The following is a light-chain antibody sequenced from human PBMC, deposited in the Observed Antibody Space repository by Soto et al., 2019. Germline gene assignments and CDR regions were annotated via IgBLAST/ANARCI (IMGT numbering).Light chain of an antibody. J-gene: IGLJ2*01. CDR2: DVA. V-gene: IGLV2-14*01. Sequence: QSALTQPASVSGSPGQSITISCTGTSSDVGGYNYVSWYQQHPGKAPKLMIYDVANRLSGISNRFSGSKSGNTASLTISGLQAEDEADYYCSSYTTITTVVFGGGTKLTVL. CDR3: SSYTTITTVV. CDR1: SSDVGGYNY.